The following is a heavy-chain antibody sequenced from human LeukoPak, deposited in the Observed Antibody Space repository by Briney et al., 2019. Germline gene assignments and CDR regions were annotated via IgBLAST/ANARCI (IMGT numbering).Heavy chain of an antibody. CDR2: ISGSGGST. CDR1: GFTFSSYA. Sequence: PGGSLRLSCAASGFTFSSYAMSWVRQAPGKGLEWVSAISGSGGSTYYADSVKGRFTISRDNSKNTLYLQMNSLRAEDTAVYYCAKGPNYYDSSGYNPFDPWVQGTLVTVSS. V-gene: IGHV3-23*01. D-gene: IGHD3-22*01. CDR3: AKGPNYYDSSGYNPFDP. J-gene: IGHJ5*02.